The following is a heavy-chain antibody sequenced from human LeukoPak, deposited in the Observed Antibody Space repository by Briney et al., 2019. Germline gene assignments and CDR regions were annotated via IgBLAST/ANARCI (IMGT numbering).Heavy chain of an antibody. CDR2: IRPDGNER. V-gene: IGHV3-7*01. CDR1: GFDLSTSW. J-gene: IGHJ4*02. CDR3: TRDGSGWSVY. D-gene: IGHD6-19*01. Sequence: GGSLRLSCAASGFDLSTSWMGWVSQAPGKGLEWVINIRPDGNERYSVDSVKGRFTISRDNAENSLYLQMKGLEVEDTAMYYCTRDGSGWSVYWGQAALVTVSS.